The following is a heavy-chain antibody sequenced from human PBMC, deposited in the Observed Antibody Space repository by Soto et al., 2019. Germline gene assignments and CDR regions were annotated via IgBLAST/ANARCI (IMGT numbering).Heavy chain of an antibody. V-gene: IGHV4-59*01. CDR2: IYYSGST. Sequence: SKTLSLTCTVSGGSISSYYWSWIRQPPGKGLEWIGYIYYSGSTNYNPSLKSRVTISVETSKNQFSLKLSSVTAADTAVYYCARRWGPTFDFWGQGTLVTVSS. CDR3: ARRWGPTFDF. CDR1: GGSISSYY. D-gene: IGHD1-26*01. J-gene: IGHJ4*02.